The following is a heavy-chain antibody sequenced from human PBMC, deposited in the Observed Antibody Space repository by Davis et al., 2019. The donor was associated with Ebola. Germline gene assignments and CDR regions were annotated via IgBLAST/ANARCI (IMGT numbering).Heavy chain of an antibody. D-gene: IGHD1-1*01. J-gene: IGHJ4*02. V-gene: IGHV1-18*04. CDR3: ARAQFPTTSDH. Sequence: AASVKVSCKASGYTFTNCGITWVRQAPGQGLEWMGWINPHNGNTNYAQNVQGRVIMTSDTATTTAYMEVGSLRSDDTAVYYCARAQFPTTSDHWGQGTLVTVSS. CDR2: INPHNGNT. CDR1: GYTFTNCG.